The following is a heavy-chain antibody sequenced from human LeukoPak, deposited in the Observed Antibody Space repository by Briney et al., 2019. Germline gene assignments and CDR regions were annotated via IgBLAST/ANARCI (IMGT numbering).Heavy chain of an antibody. V-gene: IGHV1-46*01. Sequence: GASVKVSCKASGDTFTSDYMHWVRQAPGQGLEWMGIINPSGSSTNYAQKFQGRVTMTRDTSTNTVYMELSSLRSEDTAVYYCARDYRAGNSGWYYFDYWGQGTLVTVSS. CDR3: ARDYRAGNSGWYYFDY. J-gene: IGHJ4*02. CDR1: GDTFTSDY. CDR2: INPSGSST. D-gene: IGHD6-19*01.